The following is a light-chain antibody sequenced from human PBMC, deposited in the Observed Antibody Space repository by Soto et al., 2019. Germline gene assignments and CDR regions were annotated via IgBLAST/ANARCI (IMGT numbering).Light chain of an antibody. CDR1: LTVSTN. CDR2: YTS. J-gene: IGKJ3*01. CDR3: QQYNNWPPGAT. V-gene: IGKV3-15*01. Sequence: DIVMTQSPATLSLSPGDRATLSCWASLTVSTNLAWYQQKPGQAPRLHIYYTSPRATGIPARFSGSGSAKEFTLTISSLQPEDSAVYYCQQYNNWPPGATFGPGTKV.